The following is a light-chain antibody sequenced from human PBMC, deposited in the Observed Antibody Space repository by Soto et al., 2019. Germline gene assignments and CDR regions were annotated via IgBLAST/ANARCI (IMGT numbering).Light chain of an antibody. Sequence: EIVMTQSPATLSVSPGERATLSCRASQSVRSNLAWYQQKPGQAPRLLIYGASTRATGIPARFRGSGSGTEFTRTISSLQSEDFAIFYCQQYYNLPPWTFGQGTKVEIK. V-gene: IGKV3-15*01. CDR3: QQYYNLPPWT. CDR1: QSVRSN. CDR2: GAS. J-gene: IGKJ1*01.